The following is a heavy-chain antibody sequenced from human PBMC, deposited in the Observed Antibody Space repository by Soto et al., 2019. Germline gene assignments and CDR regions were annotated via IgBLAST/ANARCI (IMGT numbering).Heavy chain of an antibody. D-gene: IGHD4-4*01. Sequence: GGSLRLSCVGSGFSFRKYAMNWVRQAPGKGLEWVSGISGSGGSGRGFYADPVKGRFTISRDNSKNTLYLEMNSLRAEDTAVYYCEKDLDDYSSAIDFWGQGTLVTVSS. CDR3: EKDLDDYSSAIDF. CDR1: GFSFRKYA. V-gene: IGHV3-23*01. CDR2: ISGSGGSGRG. J-gene: IGHJ4*02.